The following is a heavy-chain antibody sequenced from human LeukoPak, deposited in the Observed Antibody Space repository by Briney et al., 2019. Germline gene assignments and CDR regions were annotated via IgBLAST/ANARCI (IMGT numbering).Heavy chain of an antibody. V-gene: IGHV4-59*01. CDR3: ARGNSGYDYAFDI. D-gene: IGHD5-12*01. Sequence: SETVSLTCAVSVGSIRRYHWRWMRQPPAKGLQWSGFIYSSGSTNYNPSLKSRVTISLDTSKNQFSLGVRSVTSSGTALYFVARGNSGYDYAFDIWSQGTMVTVSS. J-gene: IGHJ3*02. CDR1: VGSIRRYH. CDR2: IYSSGST.